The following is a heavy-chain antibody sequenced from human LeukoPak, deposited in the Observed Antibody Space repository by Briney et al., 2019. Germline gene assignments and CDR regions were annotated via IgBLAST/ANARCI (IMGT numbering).Heavy chain of an antibody. V-gene: IGHV4-30-2*01. CDR1: GGPISSGGYY. CDR3: ARAGYSNSWYAFFDY. J-gene: IGHJ4*02. Sequence: ASQTLSLTCTVSGGPISSGGYYWSWIRQPPGKGLEWIGYIYHSGSTYYNPSLKSRVTISVDRSKNQFSLKLSSVTAADTAVYYCARAGYSNSWYAFFDYWGQGILVTVSS. CDR2: IYHSGST. D-gene: IGHD6-13*01.